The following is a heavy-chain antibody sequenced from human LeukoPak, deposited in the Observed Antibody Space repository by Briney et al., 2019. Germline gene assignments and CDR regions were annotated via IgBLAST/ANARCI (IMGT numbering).Heavy chain of an antibody. CDR1: GDSISSGSYY. CDR3: ARGWRPAYCSGGSCYSRFDY. Sequence: SQTLSLTCTVPGDSISSGSYYWGWIRQPPGKGLEWIGSIFYSGSTFYNPSLKSRVTISVDTSKNQFSLKLSSVTAADTAVYYCARGWRPAYCSGGSCYSRFDYWGQGTLVTVSS. J-gene: IGHJ4*02. CDR2: IFYSGST. V-gene: IGHV4-39*01. D-gene: IGHD2-15*01.